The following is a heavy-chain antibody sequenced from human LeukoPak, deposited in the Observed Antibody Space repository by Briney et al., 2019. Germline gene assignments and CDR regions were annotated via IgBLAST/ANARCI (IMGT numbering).Heavy chain of an antibody. CDR2: ISPYNGNT. CDR1: GYTFTTYG. CDR3: ARGPSGSYFGYRRGD. Sequence: ASMKVSCKASGYTFTTYGISWVRQAPGQGLEWMGWISPYNGNTNYAQKLQGRVTLTTDTSTNTAYMELRSLRSDDTALYYCARGPSGSYFGYRRGDWGQGTLVTVSS. J-gene: IGHJ4*02. D-gene: IGHD3-10*01. V-gene: IGHV1-18*01.